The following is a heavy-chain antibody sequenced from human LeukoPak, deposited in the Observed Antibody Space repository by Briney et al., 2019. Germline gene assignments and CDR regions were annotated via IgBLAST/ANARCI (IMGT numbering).Heavy chain of an antibody. CDR1: GYTFTSYG. CDR3: ARGLQENLAWLTAFSAFDI. V-gene: IGHV1-18*01. D-gene: IGHD6-19*01. J-gene: IGHJ3*02. CDR2: ISAYNGNT. Sequence: ASVKVSCQASGYTFTSYGVSWVRQAPGQGLEWMGWISAYNGNTNYAQKVRGRVTMTTDTSTRTAYMELRSLRSDDTAVYYCARGLQENLAWLTAFSAFDIWGQGTMVTLSS.